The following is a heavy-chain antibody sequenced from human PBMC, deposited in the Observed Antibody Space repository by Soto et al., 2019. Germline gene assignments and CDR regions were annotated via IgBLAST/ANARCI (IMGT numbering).Heavy chain of an antibody. V-gene: IGHV3-21*01. Sequence: EVQLVESGGGLVKPGGSLRLSWAASGFTFSPYTMNWVRQAPGKGLEWVSSISSRSSYIYYADSVKGRFTISRDNAKNSLYLLMNSLRAEDTAVYYCTRDLAAATSYGMDVWGQGTTVTVSS. CDR3: TRDLAAATSYGMDV. CDR2: ISSRSSYI. D-gene: IGHD6-13*01. J-gene: IGHJ6*02. CDR1: GFTFSPYT.